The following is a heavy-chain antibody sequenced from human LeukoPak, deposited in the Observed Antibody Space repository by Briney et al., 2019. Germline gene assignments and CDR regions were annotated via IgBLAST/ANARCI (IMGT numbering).Heavy chain of an antibody. CDR3: ARAVRRIMLRVGFFDY. Sequence: QPGGSLRLSCAASGFTFSSYGIHWVRQAPGKGLEWVAVISYDGINKYYADSVKGRFTISRDNSKNTLYLQMNSLRAEDTAVYYCARAVRRIMLRVGFFDYWGQGTLVTVSS. J-gene: IGHJ4*02. CDR1: GFTFSSYG. D-gene: IGHD3-16*01. CDR2: ISYDGINK. V-gene: IGHV3-30*03.